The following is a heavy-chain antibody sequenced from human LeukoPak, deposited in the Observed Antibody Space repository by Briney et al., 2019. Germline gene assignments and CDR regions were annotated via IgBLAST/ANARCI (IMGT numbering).Heavy chain of an antibody. Sequence: SETLSLTCTVSGGSISSSSYYWGWIRQPPGKGLEWIGSIYYSGSTYYNPSPKSRVTISVDTSKNQFSLKLSSVTAADTAVYYCARIVVVPAARYFDYWGQGTLVTVSS. D-gene: IGHD2-2*01. V-gene: IGHV4-39*01. CDR1: GGSISSSSYY. CDR2: IYYSGST. CDR3: ARIVVVPAARYFDY. J-gene: IGHJ4*02.